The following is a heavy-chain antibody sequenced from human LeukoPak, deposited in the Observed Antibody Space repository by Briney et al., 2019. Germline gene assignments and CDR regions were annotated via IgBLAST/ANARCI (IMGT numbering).Heavy chain of an antibody. Sequence: SETLSLTCTVSGGSVSSGSYYWSWIRQPPGKGLEWIGYIYYSGSTNYNPSLKSRVTISVDTSKNQFSLKLSSVTAADTAVYYCASTLRIRAFDYWGQGTLVTVSS. V-gene: IGHV4-61*01. CDR3: ASTLRIRAFDY. D-gene: IGHD3-16*01. J-gene: IGHJ4*02. CDR2: IYYSGST. CDR1: GGSVSSGSYY.